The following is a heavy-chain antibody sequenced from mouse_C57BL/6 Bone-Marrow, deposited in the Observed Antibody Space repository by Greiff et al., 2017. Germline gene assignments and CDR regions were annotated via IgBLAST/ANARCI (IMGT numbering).Heavy chain of an antibody. Sequence: QVQLQQPGAELVKPGASVKLSCKASGYTFTSYWMQWVNQRPGQGLEWIGEIDPSDSYTNYNQKFKGKATLTVDTSSSTAYMQLSSLTSEDSAVYYCARVAIYYYGRSYWYFDVWGTGTTVTVSS. D-gene: IGHD1-1*01. CDR1: GYTFTSYW. CDR2: IDPSDSYT. J-gene: IGHJ1*03. CDR3: ARVAIYYYGRSYWYFDV. V-gene: IGHV1-50*01.